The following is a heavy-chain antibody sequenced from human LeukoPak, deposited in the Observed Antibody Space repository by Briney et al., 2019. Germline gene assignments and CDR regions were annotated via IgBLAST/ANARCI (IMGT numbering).Heavy chain of an antibody. J-gene: IGHJ3*02. D-gene: IGHD2-15*01. CDR2: ISYDGSNK. Sequence: GGSLRLSCAASGFTFSSYAIHWVRQAPGKGLEWVAVISYDGSNKYYADSVKGRFTISRDNSKNTLYLQMNSLRAEDTAVYYCARGPKACSGGSCYCFAFDIWGQGTMVTVSS. V-gene: IGHV3-30-3*01. CDR3: ARGPKACSGGSCYCFAFDI. CDR1: GFTFSSYA.